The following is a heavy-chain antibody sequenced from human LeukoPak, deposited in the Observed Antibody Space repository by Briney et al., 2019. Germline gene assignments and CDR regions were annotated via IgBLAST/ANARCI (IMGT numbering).Heavy chain of an antibody. CDR3: ARTNQQLLDY. CDR2: IGWDDDK. V-gene: IGHV2-70*17. D-gene: IGHD6-13*01. Sequence: SGPTLVKPTQTLTLTCTFSGFSLTTTGVCVTWIRQPPGKALEWLARIGWDDDKFYSRSLKTRLTVSKDTSKNQVLLTMTNMDPVDTATYYCARTNQQLLDYWGQGILVTVSS. CDR1: GFSLTTTGVC. J-gene: IGHJ4*02.